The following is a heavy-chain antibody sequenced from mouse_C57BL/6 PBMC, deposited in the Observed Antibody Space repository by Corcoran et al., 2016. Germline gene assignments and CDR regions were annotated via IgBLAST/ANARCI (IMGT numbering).Heavy chain of an antibody. CDR3: ARKKPDYFDY. Sequence: QIQLVQSGPELKKPGETVKISCKASGYTFTTYGMSWVKQAPGKGLKWMGWINTYSGVPTYADDFKGRFAFSLETSASTAYLQINNLKNEDTATYFCARKKPDYFDYWGQGTTLTVSS. CDR1: GYTFTTYG. J-gene: IGHJ2*01. CDR2: INTYSGVP. V-gene: IGHV9-3*01.